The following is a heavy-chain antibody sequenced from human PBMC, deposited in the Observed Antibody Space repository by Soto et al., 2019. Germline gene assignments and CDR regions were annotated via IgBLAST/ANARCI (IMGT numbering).Heavy chain of an antibody. CDR1: GYSISSNKW. Sequence: QVQLQESGPGLVKPSDTLSLTCAVSGYSISSNKWWGWIRQPPGKGLVWIGHIYYRGNFYVSPSLRSRITMSVDTSKNQSSLTVNSVTAVDTAIYYCAQIARTPAAGPIEFWGQGTLVTGSS. CDR2: IYYRGNF. D-gene: IGHD6-13*01. J-gene: IGHJ4*02. CDR3: AQIARTPAAGPIEF. V-gene: IGHV4-28*05.